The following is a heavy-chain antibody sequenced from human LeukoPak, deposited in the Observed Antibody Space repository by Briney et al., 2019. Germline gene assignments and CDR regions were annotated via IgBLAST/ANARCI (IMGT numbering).Heavy chain of an antibody. Sequence: SGTLSLTCAVYGGSFSGHYWTWIRQPPGKGLEWIGEIDHTGRSTYNPSLTSRVTISKASSKNPFSLSLGSVIAADTAVYFCARGENSGSYFSYFDSWAQGTPVTVSS. J-gene: IGHJ5*01. D-gene: IGHD3-10*01. CDR3: ARGENSGSYFSYFDS. CDR2: IDHTGRS. V-gene: IGHV4-34*01. CDR1: GGSFSGHY.